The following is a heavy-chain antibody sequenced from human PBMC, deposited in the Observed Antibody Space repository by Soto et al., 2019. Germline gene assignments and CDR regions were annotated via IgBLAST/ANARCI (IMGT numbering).Heavy chain of an antibody. CDR3: AAWAEGATEVH. D-gene: IGHD5-12*01. CDR1: GFSFSVYG. CDR2: IWYDASKQ. J-gene: IGHJ4*02. V-gene: IGHV3-33*01. Sequence: QVQLVESGGGVVQPGRSLRLSCEASGFSFSVYGMHWVRQAPGKGLEWVAVIWYDASKQFYAGSVEGRFTISRDNSKATLYLQMNSLRAEDTAVYYRAAWAEGATEVHWGQGTLVTVSS.